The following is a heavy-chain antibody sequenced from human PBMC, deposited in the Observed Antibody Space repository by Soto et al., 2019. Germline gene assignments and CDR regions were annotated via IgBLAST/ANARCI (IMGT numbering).Heavy chain of an antibody. CDR2: IVPVYGAV. D-gene: IGHD2-15*01. CDR3: AKDGGGYP. J-gene: IGHJ5*02. Sequence: HAQLVQSGAELRKPGASVKVSCKASGGLFRNFAFSWGRQAPGQGLEWMGTIVPVYGAVYYAHQFQGRVTITADESTTTTYMEMSGLGSKDTAVYYCAKDGGGYPWGQGTLVTVSS. V-gene: IGHV1-69*18. CDR1: GGLFRNFA.